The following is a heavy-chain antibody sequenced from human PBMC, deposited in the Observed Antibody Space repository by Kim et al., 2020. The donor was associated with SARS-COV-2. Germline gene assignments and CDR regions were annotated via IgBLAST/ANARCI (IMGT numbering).Heavy chain of an antibody. J-gene: IGHJ5*02. CDR3: ARDEIVPGFGNWFDP. Sequence: SETLSLTCTVSGGSISSYYWSWIRQPAGKGLEWIGRIYTSGSTNYNPSLKSRVTMSVDTSKNQFSLKLSSVTAADTAVYYCARDEIVPGFGNWFDPWGQGTLVTVSS. D-gene: IGHD3-16*01. CDR2: IYTSGST. CDR1: GGSISSYY. V-gene: IGHV4-4*07.